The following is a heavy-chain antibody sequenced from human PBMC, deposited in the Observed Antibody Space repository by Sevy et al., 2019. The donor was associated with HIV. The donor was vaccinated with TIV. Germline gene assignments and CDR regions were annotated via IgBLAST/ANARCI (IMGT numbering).Heavy chain of an antibody. J-gene: IGHJ6*02. CDR2: ISDYNRYT. V-gene: IGHV1-18*01. CDR1: GYTFSSYG. D-gene: IGHD3-10*01. CDR3: AREGYYYRSGTYRPPNYYGMDV. Sequence: ATVKVSCKASGYTFSSYGISWVRQAPRQGLERMGWISDYNRYTNYAHKFQGRVTMSTETSTRTAYMELRSLRSDDTAVYFCAREGYYYRSGTYRPPNYYGMDVWGQGTAVTVSS.